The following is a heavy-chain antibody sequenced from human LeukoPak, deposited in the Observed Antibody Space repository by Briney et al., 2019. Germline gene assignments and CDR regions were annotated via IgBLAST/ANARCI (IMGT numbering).Heavy chain of an antibody. D-gene: IGHD6-13*01. J-gene: IGHJ4*02. V-gene: IGHV3-23*01. CDR2: ISGDGGST. CDR1: GFTFSNYA. CDR3: AKTSKYSTTWYDY. Sequence: PGGSLRLSCAASGFTFSNYAMSWVRQAPGKGLEWVSGISGDGGSTYYADSVKGRFTFSRGSSENALYLQMNSLRAEDTAVYYCAKTSKYSTTWYDYWGQGTLATVSS.